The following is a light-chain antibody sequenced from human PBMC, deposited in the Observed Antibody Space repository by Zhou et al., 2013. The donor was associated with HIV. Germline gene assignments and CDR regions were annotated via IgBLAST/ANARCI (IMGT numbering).Light chain of an antibody. CDR1: QSVSSSY. Sequence: EIVLTQSPGTLSLSPGERATLSCRASQSVSSSYLAWYQQKPGQAPRLLIYDASKRATGVPARVSGSGSGTDFTLTISGLELEDFAVYFCQQRREVISFGQGTRLEIK. J-gene: IGKJ5*01. V-gene: IGKV3D-20*02. CDR2: DAS. CDR3: QQRREVIS.